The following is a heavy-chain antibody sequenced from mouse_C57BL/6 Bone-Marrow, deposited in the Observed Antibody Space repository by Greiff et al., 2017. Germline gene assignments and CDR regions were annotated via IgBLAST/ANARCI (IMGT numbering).Heavy chain of an antibody. Sequence: HVQLQQPGAELVKPGASVKLSCKASGYTFTSYWMQWVKQRPGQGLEWIGDIDPSDSYTNYNQKLKGKATLTVDTSYSTAYMQLSSLTSEDSAVYYCARLGAVVARGGYYARDYWGQGTSVTVSS. CDR1: GYTFTSYW. CDR3: ARLGAVVARGGYYARDY. CDR2: IDPSDSYT. J-gene: IGHJ4*01. V-gene: IGHV1-50*01. D-gene: IGHD1-1*01.